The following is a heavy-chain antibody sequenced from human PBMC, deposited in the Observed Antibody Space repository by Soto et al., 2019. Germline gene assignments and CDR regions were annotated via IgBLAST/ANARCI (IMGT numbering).Heavy chain of an antibody. CDR2: IIPIFGTA. J-gene: IGHJ5*02. CDR1: GGTFSSYA. D-gene: IGHD3-22*01. CDR3: AESRYYDSKGWFYP. V-gene: IGHV1-69*01. Sequence: QVQLVQSGAEVKKPGSSVKVSCKASGGTFSSYAISWVRQAPGQGLEWMGGIIPIFGTANYAQKFQGRVTITADESTSTAYMELSRLRSEDTAVYDCAESRYYDSKGWFYPWGQGTLVTVAS.